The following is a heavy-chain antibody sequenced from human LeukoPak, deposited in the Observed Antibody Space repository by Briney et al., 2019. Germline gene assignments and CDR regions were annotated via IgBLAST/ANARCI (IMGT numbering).Heavy chain of an antibody. CDR2: INYSGST. Sequence: SETLSLTCTVSGGSISSSSYYWGWIRQPPGKGLEWIGSINYSGSTYYNPSLKSRVTISVDTSKKQFSLKLSSVTAADTAVYYCARSGYSYGADAVDIWGQGTMVTVSS. CDR1: GGSISSSSYY. D-gene: IGHD5-18*01. J-gene: IGHJ3*02. CDR3: ARSGYSYGADAVDI. V-gene: IGHV4-39*07.